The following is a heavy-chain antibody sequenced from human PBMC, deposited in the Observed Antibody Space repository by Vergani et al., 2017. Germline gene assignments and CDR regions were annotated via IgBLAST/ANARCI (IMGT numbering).Heavy chain of an antibody. V-gene: IGHV3-66*01. Sequence: ELQLVESGGGLVQPGGSLRLSCAASGSTVSGNYMTWVRQAPGKALDWLALIYWNDDQHYSPSLNNRVTITKDTSKNQVVLTMTNMDYVDTGTYYCVYRKTECGTTGCFYPFYYYYYMDVWGKGTTVTVSS. D-gene: IGHD1-7*01. CDR2: IYWNDDQ. CDR1: GSTVSGNY. CDR3: VYRKTECGTTGCFYPFYYYYYMDV. J-gene: IGHJ6*03.